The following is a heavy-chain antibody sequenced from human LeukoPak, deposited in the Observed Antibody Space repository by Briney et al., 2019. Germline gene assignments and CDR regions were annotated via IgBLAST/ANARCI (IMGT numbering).Heavy chain of an antibody. J-gene: IGHJ4*02. CDR1: GGSISSSSYY. D-gene: IGHD3-22*01. V-gene: IGHV4-39*07. CDR2: IYHSGTT. Sequence: SETLSLTCTVSGGSISSSSYYWGWIRQPPGKGLEWIGNIYHSGTTYYNPSLKSRVTISVDTSKNQFSLKLSSVTAADTAVYYCARIDRITMIVDYWGQGTLVTVSS. CDR3: ARIDRITMIVDY.